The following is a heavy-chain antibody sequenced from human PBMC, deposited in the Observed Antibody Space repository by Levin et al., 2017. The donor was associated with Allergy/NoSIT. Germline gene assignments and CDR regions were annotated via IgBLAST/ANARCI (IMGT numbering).Heavy chain of an antibody. Sequence: AASVKVSCKASGYTFTSYGFSWVRQAPGQGLEWMGWITAYNADTNYAQNLQGRVTMTTDPSTSIAYMELRSLTSDDTAVYYCVRGLGPFDYWGQGTLVTVSS. CDR1: GYTFTSYG. D-gene: IGHD3-10*01. J-gene: IGHJ4*02. CDR3: VRGLGPFDY. V-gene: IGHV1-18*01. CDR2: ITAYNADT.